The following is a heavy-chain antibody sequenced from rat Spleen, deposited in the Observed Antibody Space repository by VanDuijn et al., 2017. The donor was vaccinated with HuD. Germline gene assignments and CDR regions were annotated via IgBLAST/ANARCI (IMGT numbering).Heavy chain of an antibody. CDR2: ISYDGGST. CDR1: GFTFSDYY. D-gene: IGHD1-1*01. Sequence: EVQLVESDGGLVQPGRSLKLSCAASGFTFSDYYMAWVRQAPTKGLEWVATISYDGGSTYYRDSVKGRFTISRDNAKSTLYLQMDSLRSEDTATYYCARQVVYYFDYWGQGTLVTVSS. J-gene: IGHJ3*01. CDR3: ARQVVYYFDY. V-gene: IGHV5-29*01.